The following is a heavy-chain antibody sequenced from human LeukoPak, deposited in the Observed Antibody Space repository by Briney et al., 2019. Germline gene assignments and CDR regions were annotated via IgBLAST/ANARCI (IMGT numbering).Heavy chain of an antibody. V-gene: IGHV5-51*01. CDR2: IYPDDSDT. Sequence: GESLKISCNASGYTFTNYWMGWVRQLPGKGLEYMGIIYPDDSDTRYSPSFKGQVTISADKSINTAYLQWNSLKASDTAMYYCVRRDFDYWGQGTLVTVSS. J-gene: IGHJ4*02. CDR3: VRRDFDY. CDR1: GYTFTNYW.